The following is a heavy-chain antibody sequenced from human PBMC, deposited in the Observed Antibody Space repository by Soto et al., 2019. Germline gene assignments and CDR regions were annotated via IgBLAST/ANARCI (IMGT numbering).Heavy chain of an antibody. Sequence: QVQLVQSGAEVKRPGSSVKVSCKVSGGTFTTYPISWVRQAPGQGLDWMGGIIPVFGTANYAQKFQGRVTITADDSTSTAYMVLSSLTSEDTAVYYCARHQEDYWYFDLWGRGTLVTVSS. CDR2: IIPVFGTA. CDR3: ARHQEDYWYFDL. CDR1: GGTFTTYP. J-gene: IGHJ2*01. V-gene: IGHV1-69*12. D-gene: IGHD2-2*01.